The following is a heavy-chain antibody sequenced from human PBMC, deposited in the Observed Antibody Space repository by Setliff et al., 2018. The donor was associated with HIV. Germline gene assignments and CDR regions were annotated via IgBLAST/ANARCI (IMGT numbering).Heavy chain of an antibody. J-gene: IGHJ4*02. CDR3: ARGHTILYFGDPIGDYFDY. D-gene: IGHD3-10*01. V-gene: IGHV1-2*02. Sequence: ASVKVSCKASGYTLTNYDINWVRQAPGQGLEWLGWTNPNSGVANYAQKFQGRVTMTSDTSISTAYMELSRLTSDDTAVYYCARGHTILYFGDPIGDYFDYWGQGTLVTVSS. CDR2: TNPNSGVA. CDR1: GYTLTNYD.